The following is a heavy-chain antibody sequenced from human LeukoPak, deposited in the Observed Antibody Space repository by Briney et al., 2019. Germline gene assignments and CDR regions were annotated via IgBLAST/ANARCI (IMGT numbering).Heavy chain of an antibody. V-gene: IGHV3-74*01. D-gene: IGHD6-19*01. CDR1: GFTFSSYA. CDR2: INTDGSST. Sequence: HSGGSLRLSCAASGFTFSSYAMSWVRQAPGKGPVWVSRINTDGSSTSYADSVKGRFTISRDNAKNTLYLQMNSLRAEDTAVYYCARALAVTGTGGFDPWGQGTLVTVSS. CDR3: ARALAVTGTGGFDP. J-gene: IGHJ5*02.